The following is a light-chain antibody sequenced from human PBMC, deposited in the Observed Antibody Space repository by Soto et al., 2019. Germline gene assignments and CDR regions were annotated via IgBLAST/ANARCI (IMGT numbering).Light chain of an antibody. CDR3: QQYNNWPQT. J-gene: IGKJ1*01. V-gene: IGKV3-15*01. CDR1: QSVSSSY. Sequence: EIVLSLSPGTLSLNAGERATLSCRASQSVSSSYLAWYQQKPGQAPRLLIYGASTRVTGIPARFSGSGSGTEFTLTITSLQSEDFAVYYCQQYNNWPQTFGQGTKVDIK. CDR2: GAS.